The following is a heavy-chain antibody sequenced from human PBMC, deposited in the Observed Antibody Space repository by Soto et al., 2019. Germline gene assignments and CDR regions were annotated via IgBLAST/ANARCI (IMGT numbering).Heavy chain of an antibody. V-gene: IGHV3-48*02. CDR1: GFTFSSYS. CDR3: ARAGEDIVVVVAAMEHYFDY. D-gene: IGHD2-15*01. J-gene: IGHJ4*02. Sequence: EVQLVESGGGLVQPGGSLRLSCAASGFTFSSYSMNWVRQAPGKGLEWVSYISSSSSTIYYADSVKGRFTISRDNAKNSLYLQMNSLRDEDTAVYYCARAGEDIVVVVAAMEHYFDYWGQGTLVTVSS. CDR2: ISSSSSTI.